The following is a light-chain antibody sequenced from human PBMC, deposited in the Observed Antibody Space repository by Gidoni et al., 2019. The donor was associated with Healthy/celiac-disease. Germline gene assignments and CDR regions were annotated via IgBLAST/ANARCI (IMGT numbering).Light chain of an antibody. CDR1: QSIGFW. V-gene: IGKV1-5*03. J-gene: IGKJ1*01. CDR3: QQYNGHPWA. CDR2: QAS. Sequence: DIQLTQSPSTLSASAGDRVTIPCRASQSIGFWLAWYRQKPGEAPSLLISQASILQSGVPSRFSGSGSRTEFTLTINNLQPDDFATYFCQQYNGHPWAFGQGTKVEIK.